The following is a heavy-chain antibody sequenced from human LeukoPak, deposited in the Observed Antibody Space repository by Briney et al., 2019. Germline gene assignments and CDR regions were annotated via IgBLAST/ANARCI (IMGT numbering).Heavy chain of an antibody. V-gene: IGHV1-8*01. CDR3: ASWPCVGTMVGGVVDWFDP. CDR2: MNPNSGNT. D-gene: IGHD3-10*01. J-gene: IGHJ5*02. CDR1: GYTFTSYD. Sequence: GASVKVSCKASGYTFTSYDINWVRQAPGQGLEWMGWMNPNSGNTGYAQKFQGRVTMTRNTSISTAYMELSSLRSEDTAVYYCASWPCVGTMVGGVVDWFDPWGQGTLVTVSS.